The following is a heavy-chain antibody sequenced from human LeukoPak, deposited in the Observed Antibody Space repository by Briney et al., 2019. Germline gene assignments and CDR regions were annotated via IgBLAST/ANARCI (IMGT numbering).Heavy chain of an antibody. CDR3: ATEYSDNSGYCFH. D-gene: IGHD3-22*01. Sequence: GGSLRLSCAASGFILSSYWMSWVRQAPGKGLEWVANINQDGSERYYVDSVKGRFTISRDNAKNSLYLQMNSLRAEDTAVYYCATEYSDNSGYCFHWGQGTLVTVSS. J-gene: IGHJ4*02. CDR2: INQDGSER. CDR1: GFILSSYW. V-gene: IGHV3-7*03.